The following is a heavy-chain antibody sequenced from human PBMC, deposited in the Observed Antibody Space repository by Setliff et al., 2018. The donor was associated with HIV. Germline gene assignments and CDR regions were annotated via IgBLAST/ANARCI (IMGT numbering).Heavy chain of an antibody. Sequence: GGSLRLSCAASGFTFSSYWMSWVRQAPGKGLEWVANIKQDGSEKYYVDSVKGRFTISRDNAKKTLYLQMNSLRAEDTAVYYCARPLTTSYNFWGDAFSILGQGTMVTVSS. CDR2: IKQDGSEK. D-gene: IGHD3-3*01. J-gene: IGHJ3*02. CDR1: GFTFSSYW. V-gene: IGHV3-7*01. CDR3: ARPLTTSYNFWGDAFSI.